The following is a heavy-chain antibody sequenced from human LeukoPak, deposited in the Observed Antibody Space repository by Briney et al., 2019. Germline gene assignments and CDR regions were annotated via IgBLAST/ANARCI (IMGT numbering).Heavy chain of an antibody. V-gene: IGHV3-66*03. CDR2: SYDTGNT. J-gene: IGHJ4*02. CDR1: GFTVSSNS. D-gene: IGHD3-3*01. CDR3: AKAHHQDDFWSGYSYYFDY. Sequence: GGSLRLSCTASGFTVSSNSLTWVRQAPGKGLEWVSVSYDTGNTYYADSAKGRFTISRDNSKNTLYLQMNSLRAEDTAVYYCAKAHHQDDFWSGYSYYFDYWGQGTLVTVSS.